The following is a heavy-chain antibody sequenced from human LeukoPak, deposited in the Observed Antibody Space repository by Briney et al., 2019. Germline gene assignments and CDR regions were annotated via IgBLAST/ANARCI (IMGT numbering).Heavy chain of an antibody. J-gene: IGHJ3*02. CDR1: GGSISNYY. D-gene: IGHD3-9*01. CDR2: IYYSGST. V-gene: IGHV4-59*01. CDR3: AREGPPNYDTI. Sequence: PSETLSLTCTVSGGSISNYYWSWVRQPPGKGVEWVGYIYYSGSTNYNPSLKSRVTISVDTSKNQFSLKLNSVTAADTAVYYCAREGPPNYDTIWGQGTMVTVS.